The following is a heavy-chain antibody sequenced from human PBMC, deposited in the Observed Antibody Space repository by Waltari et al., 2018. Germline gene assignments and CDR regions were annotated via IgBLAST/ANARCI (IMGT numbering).Heavy chain of an antibody. D-gene: IGHD3-10*01. J-gene: IGHJ4*02. CDR3: AKGRLWFGDLRS. Sequence: QLHPQQWGAGLLKPSETLSLTCNIFGGSFRAYHWTWIRQSPGKGLEWIGEINHLGSTNSNPSLRGRVTISLDTSKNEFALKLDSVTAADTAVYFCAKGRLWFGDLRSWGQGTQVTVSS. CDR2: INHLGST. CDR1: GGSFRAYH. V-gene: IGHV4-34*01.